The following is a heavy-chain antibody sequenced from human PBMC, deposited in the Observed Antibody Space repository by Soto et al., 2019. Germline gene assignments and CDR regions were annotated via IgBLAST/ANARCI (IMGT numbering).Heavy chain of an antibody. CDR3: ARDLKGMVTAIRAFDY. CDR1: GFTFSSYS. CDR2: ISSSSSYI. J-gene: IGHJ4*02. D-gene: IGHD2-21*02. Sequence: EVQLVESGGGLVKPGGSLRLSCAASGFTFSSYSMNWVRQAPGKGLEWVSSISSSSSYIYYADSVKGRFTISRDNAKNSLYLQMNSLRAEDTAVYYCARDLKGMVTAIRAFDYWGQGTLVTVSS. V-gene: IGHV3-21*01.